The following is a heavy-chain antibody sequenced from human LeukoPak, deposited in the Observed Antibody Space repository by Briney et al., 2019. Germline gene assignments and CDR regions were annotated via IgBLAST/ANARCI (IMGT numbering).Heavy chain of an antibody. Sequence: SETLSLTCTVSGGSVSSSSYYWGWIRQPPGKGLEWIGTIYYSGSTYYNPSLKSRVTISVDTSNNQFSLNLNSVTAVDTAVYYCARTPGFGESPYYWGQGTLVTVSS. CDR3: ARTPGFGESPYY. V-gene: IGHV4-39*01. J-gene: IGHJ4*02. CDR1: GGSVSSSSYY. CDR2: IYYSGST. D-gene: IGHD3-10*01.